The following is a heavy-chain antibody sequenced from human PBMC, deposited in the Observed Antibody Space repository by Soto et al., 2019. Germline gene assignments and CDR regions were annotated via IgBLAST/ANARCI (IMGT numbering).Heavy chain of an antibody. CDR3: AREDSIIIPAVSDF. CDR1: GFTFNNCG. D-gene: IGHD2-2*01. CDR2: VSKSGYT. V-gene: IGHV3-21*01. J-gene: IGHJ4*02. Sequence: GGSLRLSCVVSGFTFNNCGINWVRQAPGKGLQWVSSVSKSGYTYYSDSVKGRFTISRDNAKNSVSLQMNNLRAEDTAVYYCAREDSIIIPAVSDFWGQGTLVTVSS.